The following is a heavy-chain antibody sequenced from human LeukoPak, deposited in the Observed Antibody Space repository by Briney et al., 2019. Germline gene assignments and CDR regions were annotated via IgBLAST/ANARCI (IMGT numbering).Heavy chain of an antibody. Sequence: GGSLRLSCAASGFTFSDYNMNWVRQAPEKGLEWVSSISIRSSDIYYADSVKGRFTISTDNAKNSLYLQMNSLRVEDTAVYYCASYYYDSSGYWVHAFDIWGQGTMVTVSS. CDR2: ISIRSSDI. J-gene: IGHJ3*02. D-gene: IGHD3-22*01. CDR1: GFTFSDYN. V-gene: IGHV3-21*01. CDR3: ASYYYDSSGYWVHAFDI.